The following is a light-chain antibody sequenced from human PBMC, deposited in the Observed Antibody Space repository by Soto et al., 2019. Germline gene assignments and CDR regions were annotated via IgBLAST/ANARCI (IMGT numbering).Light chain of an antibody. CDR2: WAS. CDR3: QQYPET. V-gene: IGKV4-1*01. J-gene: IGKJ1*01. Sequence: DIVMTQSPDSLAVSLGERATINCKSSQSVLYSSNNKNYLAWYQQKPGQPPKLLIYWASTRESGVPDRFSGSGSGTDFTLTISSLQAEDVAVYYCQQYPETFGQGTKAEIK. CDR1: QSVLYSSNNKNY.